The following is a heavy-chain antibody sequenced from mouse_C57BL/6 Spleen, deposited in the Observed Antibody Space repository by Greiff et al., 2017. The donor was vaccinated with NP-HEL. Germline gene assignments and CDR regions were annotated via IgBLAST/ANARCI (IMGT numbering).Heavy chain of an antibody. CDR1: GYTFTSYG. CDR3: ARSDYYYGSSSYYFDY. CDR2: IYPRSGNT. V-gene: IGHV1-81*01. Sequence: QVQLQQSGAELARPGASVKLSCKASGYTFTSYGISWVKQRTGQGLEWIGEIYPRSGNTYYNEKFKGKATLSADKSSSTAYMELRSLTSEDSAVYFCARSDYYYGSSSYYFDYWGQGTTLTVSS. D-gene: IGHD1-1*01. J-gene: IGHJ2*01.